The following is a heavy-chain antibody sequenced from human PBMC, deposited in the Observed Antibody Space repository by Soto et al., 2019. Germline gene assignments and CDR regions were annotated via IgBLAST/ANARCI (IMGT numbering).Heavy chain of an antibody. CDR1: GFTFINYA. D-gene: IGHD6-13*01. J-gene: IGHJ4*02. Sequence: EVQLLDSGGGLVQPGGSLRLSCATSGFTFINYAMSWVRQAPGKGLEWVSKISGNGRGTYYADSVKGRFTIFRDNSKNTLYLQMNSLRAEDTDVYYCAKPSGLATAGSAFDYWGQGTLVTVSS. CDR3: AKPSGLATAGSAFDY. CDR2: ISGNGRGT. V-gene: IGHV3-23*01.